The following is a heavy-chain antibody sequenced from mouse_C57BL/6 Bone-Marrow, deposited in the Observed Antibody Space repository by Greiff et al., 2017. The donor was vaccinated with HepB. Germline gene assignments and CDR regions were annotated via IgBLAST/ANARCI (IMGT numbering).Heavy chain of an antibody. J-gene: IGHJ1*03. D-gene: IGHD1-1*01. CDR3: ARQGLYCGSSHWYFDV. V-gene: IGHV5-6*01. CDR2: ISSGGSYT. CDR1: GFTFSSYG. Sequence: EVNVVESGGDLVKPGGSLKLSCAASGFTFSSYGMSWVRQTPDKRLEWVATISSGGSYTYYPDSVKGRFTISRDNAKNTLYLKMSSLKSEDTAMYYCARQGLYCGSSHWYFDVWGTGTTVTVSS.